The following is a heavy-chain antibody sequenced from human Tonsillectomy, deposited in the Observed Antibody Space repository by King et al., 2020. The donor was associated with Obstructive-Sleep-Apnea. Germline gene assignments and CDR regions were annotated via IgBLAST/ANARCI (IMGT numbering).Heavy chain of an antibody. V-gene: IGHV1-18*01. D-gene: IGHD5-24*01. CDR1: GYTFTNYG. CDR3: ARVGGGYNLDFYYGMDV. Sequence: QLVQSGAEVKKPGASVKVSCKASGYTFTNYGITWVRQAPGQGPEWMGWISAFNGNTNYAQKLQVRVTMTTDTSTSTAYMELRGLRSDDTAVYYCARVGGGYNLDFYYGMDVWGQGTTVTVSS. J-gene: IGHJ6*02. CDR2: ISAFNGNT.